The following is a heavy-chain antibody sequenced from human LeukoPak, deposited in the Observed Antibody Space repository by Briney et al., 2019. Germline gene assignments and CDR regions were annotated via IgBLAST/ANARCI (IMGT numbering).Heavy chain of an antibody. D-gene: IGHD3-16*01. CDR3: ARSELNDYFKY. CDR2: ISQSGDT. CDR1: GYSISSGYD. J-gene: IGHJ4*02. Sequence: SETLSLTCTVSGYSISSGYDWGWMRQAPGKGLEWLASISQSGDTYNNPSLKSRVSLPVDTSKNQLSLKLTSVTAADTAVYFCARSELNDYFKYWGQGILVTVST. V-gene: IGHV4-38-2*02.